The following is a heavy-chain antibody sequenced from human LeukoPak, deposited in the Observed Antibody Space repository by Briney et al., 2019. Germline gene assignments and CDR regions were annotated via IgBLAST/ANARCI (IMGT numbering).Heavy chain of an antibody. V-gene: IGHV4-34*01. CDR3: ASSSGWTHWYFDL. CDR2: INHSGGT. CDR1: GGSFSGYY. J-gene: IGHJ2*01. Sequence: SETLSLTCAVYGGSFSGYYWSWIRQPPGKGLEWIGEINHSGGTNYNPSLKSRVTISVDTSKNQFSLKLSSVTAADTAVYYCASSSGWTHWYFDLWGRGTLVTVSS. D-gene: IGHD6-19*01.